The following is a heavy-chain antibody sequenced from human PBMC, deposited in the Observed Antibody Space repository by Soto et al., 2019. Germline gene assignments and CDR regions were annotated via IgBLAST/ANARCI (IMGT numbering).Heavy chain of an antibody. CDR3: AREAKRSSPGWGRDY. J-gene: IGHJ4*02. Sequence: SETLSLTCTVAGASISSYYWSWIRQPPGEGLEWIGYVYNSGSTNYNPSLQSRVTISVDRSKNQLSLQLRSVTAADTAVYYCAREAKRSSPGWGRDYWGRGTLGT. CDR1: GASISSYY. V-gene: IGHV4-59*01. CDR2: VYNSGST. D-gene: IGHD3-10*01.